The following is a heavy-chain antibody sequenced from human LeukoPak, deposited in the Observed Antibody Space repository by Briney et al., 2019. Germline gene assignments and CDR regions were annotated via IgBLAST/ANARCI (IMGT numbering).Heavy chain of an antibody. V-gene: IGHV5-10-1*01. CDR1: GYSFTSYW. D-gene: IGHD2-2*01. Sequence: GESLRLSCKGSGYSFTSYWISWVRQMPGKGLEWMGGIYPSDSYTNYSPSFQGHVTISADKSISTAYLQWSSLKASDTAMYYCARLEYCSSTSCYGDYYGMDVWGQGTTVTVSS. CDR2: IYPSDSYT. J-gene: IGHJ6*02. CDR3: ARLEYCSSTSCYGDYYGMDV.